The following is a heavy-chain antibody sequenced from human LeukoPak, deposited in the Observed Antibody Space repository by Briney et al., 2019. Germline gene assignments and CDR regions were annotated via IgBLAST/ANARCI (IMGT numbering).Heavy chain of an antibody. Sequence: GGSLRLSCAASGFTVSSNYMNWVRQVPGKGLEWVSVMYSGGNTYYGDSVKGRFTISRDTSKNTVYLQMSSLRAEDTAVYYCARRMVTIDDHDAFDIWGQGTMVAVSS. CDR1: GFTVSSNY. CDR3: ARRMVTIDDHDAFDI. V-gene: IGHV3-66*04. D-gene: IGHD2-21*02. CDR2: MYSGGNT. J-gene: IGHJ3*02.